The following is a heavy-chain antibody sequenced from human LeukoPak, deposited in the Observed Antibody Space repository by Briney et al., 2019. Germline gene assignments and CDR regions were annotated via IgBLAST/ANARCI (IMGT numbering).Heavy chain of an antibody. J-gene: IGHJ4*02. CDR3: ARSLYCSGGSCDPFDY. CDR2: IYYSGST. V-gene: IGHV4-59*01. D-gene: IGHD2-15*01. CDR1: GGSISSYY. Sequence: SETLSLTCTVSGGSISSYYWSWIRQPPGKGLEWIGCIYYSGSTNYNPSLKSRVTISVDTSKNQFSLKLSSVTAADTAVYYCARSLYCSGGSCDPFDYWGQGTLVTVSS.